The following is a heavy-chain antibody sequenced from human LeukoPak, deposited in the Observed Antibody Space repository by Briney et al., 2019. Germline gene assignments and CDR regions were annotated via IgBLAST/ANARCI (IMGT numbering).Heavy chain of an antibody. CDR1: GFTFSSYW. CDR2: IKQDGSDK. J-gene: IGHJ3*02. V-gene: IGHV3-7*04. D-gene: IGHD3-9*01. Sequence: GGSLRLSCAASGFTFSSYWMTWVRQAPGKGLEWVANIKQDGSDKYYVDSVKGRFTMSRDNAKNSLYLQMNSLRAEDTAVYYCARGGDGLRYFDWLFGDSGFDIWGQGTMVTVSS. CDR3: ARGGDGLRYFDWLFGDSGFDI.